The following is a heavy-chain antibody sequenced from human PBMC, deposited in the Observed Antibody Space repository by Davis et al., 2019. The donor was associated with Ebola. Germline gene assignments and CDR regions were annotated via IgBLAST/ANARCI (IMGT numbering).Heavy chain of an antibody. D-gene: IGHD2-15*01. CDR3: ARVFVGRRDDAFDI. J-gene: IGHJ3*02. CDR2: IKQDGSEK. CDR1: GFTFSSYW. Sequence: GESLKISCAASGFTFSSYWMSWVRQAPGKGLEWVANIKQDGSEKYYVDSVKGRFTISRDNAKNSLYLQMNSLRAEDTAVYYCARVFVGRRDDAFDIWGQGTMVTVSS. V-gene: IGHV3-7*01.